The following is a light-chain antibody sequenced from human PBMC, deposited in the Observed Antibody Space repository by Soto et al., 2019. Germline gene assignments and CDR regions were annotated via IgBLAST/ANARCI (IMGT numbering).Light chain of an antibody. CDR1: SSDVGGCNY. CDR3: NSYTSRNTFV. Sequence: QSALTQPASVSGSPGQSITIFCTGTSSDVGGCNYVSWYQQHPGKAPKLMIYEVSNRPSGVSNRFSGSKSGNTASLTISGLQPEDEADYYCNSYTSRNTFVLGTGTKVTVL. V-gene: IGLV2-14*01. J-gene: IGLJ1*01. CDR2: EVS.